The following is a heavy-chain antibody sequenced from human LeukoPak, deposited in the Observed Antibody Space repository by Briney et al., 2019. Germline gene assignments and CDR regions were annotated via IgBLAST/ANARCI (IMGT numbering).Heavy chain of an antibody. J-gene: IGHJ4*02. D-gene: IGHD4-23*01. V-gene: IGHV3-30-3*01. CDR1: GFTFSTYA. Sequence: PGRSLRLSCAASGFTFSTYAMHWVRQAPGKGLEWVAVISYDGSNKYYADSVKGRFTISRDNSKNTLYLRMNSLRAEDTAVYYCARVGTVVHFDYWGQGTLVTVSS. CDR3: ARVGTVVHFDY. CDR2: ISYDGSNK.